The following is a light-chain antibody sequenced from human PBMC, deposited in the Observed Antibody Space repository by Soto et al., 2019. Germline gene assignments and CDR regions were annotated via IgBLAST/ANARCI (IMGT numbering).Light chain of an antibody. V-gene: IGLV2-8*01. CDR2: EVS. CDR1: GSDVGGYNY. CDR3: SSFAGNNNLV. Sequence: QSALTQPPSASGSLGQSVTISCTGTGSDVGGYNYVSWYQQHPGKAPKLMISEVSKRPSGVPDRFSGSKSGNTASLTVSGLQAEDEADYYCSSFAGNNNLVFGGGTKLTVL. J-gene: IGLJ2*01.